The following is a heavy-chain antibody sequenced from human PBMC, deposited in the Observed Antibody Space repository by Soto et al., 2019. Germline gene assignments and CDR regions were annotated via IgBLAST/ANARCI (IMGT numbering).Heavy chain of an antibody. CDR3: ARAEGYYDSSGYYFDY. V-gene: IGHV4-30-4*01. J-gene: IGHJ4*02. D-gene: IGHD3-22*01. Sequence: SETLSLTCFVSGGSISSGDYYWSWIRQPPGKGLEWIGYIYYSGSTYYNLSLKSRVTISVDTSKNQFSLKLSSVTAADTAVYYCARAEGYYDSSGYYFDYWGQGTLVTVS. CDR2: IYYSGST. CDR1: GGSISSGDYY.